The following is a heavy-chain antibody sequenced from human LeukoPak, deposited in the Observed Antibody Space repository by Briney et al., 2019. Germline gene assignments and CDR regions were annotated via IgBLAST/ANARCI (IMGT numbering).Heavy chain of an antibody. V-gene: IGHV3-7*03. Sequence: GGSLRLSCAASGFTFSSYWMSWVRQAPGKGLEWVANIKQDGSEKYYVDSVKGRFTISRDNAKNSLYLQMNSLRAEDTAVYYCARETTRIAVAAYGIDYWGQGTLVTVSS. J-gene: IGHJ4*02. CDR1: GFTFSSYW. D-gene: IGHD6-19*01. CDR2: IKQDGSEK. CDR3: ARETTRIAVAAYGIDY.